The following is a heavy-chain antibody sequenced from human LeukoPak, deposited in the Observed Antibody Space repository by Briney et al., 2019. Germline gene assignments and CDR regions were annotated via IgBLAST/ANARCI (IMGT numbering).Heavy chain of an antibody. CDR1: NGSISSSSYY. Sequence: SETLSLTCIVSNGSISSSSYYWGWIRQPPGKGLEWIGTIYYSGSTYYNASLKSRVTISVDTSKNQFSLKLSSVTAADTAVYYCARSPGGALNWFDPWGQGTLVTVSS. J-gene: IGHJ5*02. D-gene: IGHD1-1*01. CDR3: ARSPGGALNWFDP. CDR2: IYYSGST. V-gene: IGHV4-39*01.